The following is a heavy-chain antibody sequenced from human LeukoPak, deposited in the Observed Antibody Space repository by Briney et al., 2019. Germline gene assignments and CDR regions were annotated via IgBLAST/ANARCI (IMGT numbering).Heavy chain of an antibody. CDR1: GFTFSSYW. Sequence: GGSLRLSCAASGFTFSSYWMSWVRQAPGKGLEWVANIKQDGSEKYYVDSVKGRFTISRDNAKNSLYLQMNSLRAEDTAVYYCAKGRIVGATVSYYFDYWGQGTLVTVSS. J-gene: IGHJ4*02. CDR2: IKQDGSEK. CDR3: AKGRIVGATVSYYFDY. V-gene: IGHV3-7*01. D-gene: IGHD1-26*01.